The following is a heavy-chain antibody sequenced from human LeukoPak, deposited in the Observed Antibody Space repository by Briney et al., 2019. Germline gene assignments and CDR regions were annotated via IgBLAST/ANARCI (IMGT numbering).Heavy chain of an antibody. Sequence: GASVKVSCKASGYTFTSYGISWVRQAPGQGLEWMGWISAYNGNTNYAQKLQGRVTMTTDTSTSTAYMELRSLRSDDTAVYYCARDLPVLIAAAGRGGLNDAFDIWGQGTMVTVSS. CDR3: ARDLPVLIAAAGRGGLNDAFDI. V-gene: IGHV1-18*01. CDR2: ISAYNGNT. J-gene: IGHJ3*02. CDR1: GYTFTSYG. D-gene: IGHD6-13*01.